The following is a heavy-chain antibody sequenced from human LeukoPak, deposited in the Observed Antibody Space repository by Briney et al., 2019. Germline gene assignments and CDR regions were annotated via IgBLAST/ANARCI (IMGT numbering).Heavy chain of an antibody. V-gene: IGHV4-31*03. CDR3: ARDLKGFDP. J-gene: IGHJ5*02. CDR1: GGSISSGGYY. CDR2: IYYSGST. Sequence: PSETLSLTCTVSGGSISSGGYYWSRIRQHPGKGLEWIGYIYYSGSTYYNPSLKSRVTISVDTSKNQFSLQLNSVTPEDTALYYCARDLKGFDPWGQGTLVTVSS.